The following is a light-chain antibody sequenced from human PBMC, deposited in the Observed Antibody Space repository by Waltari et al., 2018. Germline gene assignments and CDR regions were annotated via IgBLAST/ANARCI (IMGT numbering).Light chain of an antibody. CDR3: LQLSDDPRT. CDR1: QSIISS. CDR2: AAT. Sequence: DTQMTQSPSTLSASVGDRVTITCRASQSIISSLAWYQQKPGRAPNLLIYAATTLQSGVPSRFSGSGSGTDFTLTISSLQPEDFATYYCLQLSDDPRTFGQGTKVEIK. J-gene: IGKJ1*01. V-gene: IGKV1-9*01.